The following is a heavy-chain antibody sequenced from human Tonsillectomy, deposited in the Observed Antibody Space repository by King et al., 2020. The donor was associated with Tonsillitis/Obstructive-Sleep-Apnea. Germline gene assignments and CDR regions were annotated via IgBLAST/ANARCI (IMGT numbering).Heavy chain of an antibody. CDR3: ARGTAPPLMDV. CDR2: INQDGSEK. J-gene: IGHJ6*02. V-gene: IGHV3-7*03. Sequence: VQLVESGGGLVQPGGSLRLSCAASGFTFSNYWMSWVRQAPGTGLEWVANINQDGSEKYYVDSVKGRFTVSRDNAKNSLYLQMNSLRVEDTAVYYCARGTAPPLMDVWGQGTTVTVSS. D-gene: IGHD1-14*01. CDR1: GFTFSNYW.